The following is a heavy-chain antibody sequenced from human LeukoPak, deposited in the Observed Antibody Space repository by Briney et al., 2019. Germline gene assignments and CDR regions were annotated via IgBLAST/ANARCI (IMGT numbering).Heavy chain of an antibody. CDR2: ITSNGGST. Sequence: GGSLRLSCAASGFTFSSYAMHWVRQAPGKGLEYVSTITSNGGSTYYANSVKGRFTISRDNSKNTLYLQMGSLRAEDMAVYYCARDKGCSGGSCYSWWYAFDIWGQGTMVTVSS. D-gene: IGHD2-15*01. CDR1: GFTFSSYA. V-gene: IGHV3-64*01. CDR3: ARDKGCSGGSCYSWWYAFDI. J-gene: IGHJ3*02.